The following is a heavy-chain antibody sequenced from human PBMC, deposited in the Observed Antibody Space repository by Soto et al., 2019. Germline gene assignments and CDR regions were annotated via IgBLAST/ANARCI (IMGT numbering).Heavy chain of an antibody. CDR3: VRTTYFFDSSGYTHCFDY. D-gene: IGHD3-22*01. J-gene: IGHJ4*02. CDR2: SRDKAQGYST. Sequence: EVQLVESGGGLVHTGGSLRLSCACSVFTLSDHYIDWVRQAPGKGLEWVVRSRDKAQGYSTEYAASVKGRFTTSRDDSKNSVYLQMNRLKTEDTAVYYCVRTTYFFDSSGYTHCFDYWGQGTLVPVSS. CDR1: VFTLSDHY. V-gene: IGHV3-72*01.